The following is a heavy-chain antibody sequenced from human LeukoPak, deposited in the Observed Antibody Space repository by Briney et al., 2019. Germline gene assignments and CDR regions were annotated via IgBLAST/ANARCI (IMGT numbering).Heavy chain of an antibody. CDR3: ARDRPYDSIGDPIDY. D-gene: IGHD3-22*01. Sequence: PGGPLRLSCAASGFTFSGYEMNWVRQAPGKGLEWVSYISSSGYGIYYADSVKGRFTISRDNAKNSLYLQMNTLRAEDTAVYYCARDRPYDSIGDPIDYWGQGTLVTVSS. CDR2: ISSSGYGI. CDR1: GFTFSGYE. V-gene: IGHV3-48*03. J-gene: IGHJ4*02.